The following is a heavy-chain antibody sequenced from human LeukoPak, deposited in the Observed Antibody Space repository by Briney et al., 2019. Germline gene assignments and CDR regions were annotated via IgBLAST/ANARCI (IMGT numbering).Heavy chain of an antibody. V-gene: IGHV3-23*01. CDR2: ISGSGGST. Sequence: PGGSLRLSCAASGFTFSSYAMSWVRQAPGKGLEWVSAISGSGGSTYYADSVKGRFTISRDNSKNTLYLQMNSLRAEDTAVYYCAKDPARYYYGSGRTPNFDYWGQGTLVTVSS. D-gene: IGHD3-10*01. CDR3: AKDPARYYYGSGRTPNFDY. J-gene: IGHJ4*02. CDR1: GFTFSSYA.